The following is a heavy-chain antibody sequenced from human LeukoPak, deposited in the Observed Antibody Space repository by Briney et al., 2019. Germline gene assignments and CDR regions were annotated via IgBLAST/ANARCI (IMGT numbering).Heavy chain of an antibody. D-gene: IGHD5-18*01. Sequence: PSETLSLTCTVSGGSISDYYWSWIRQPPGKGLEWIGYIYYSGSTNYNPSLKSRVTISVDTSKNRLSLELSSVTAADAAVYYCARGLRGYRFGPFDYRGQGTLVPVSS. J-gene: IGHJ4*02. CDR3: ARGLRGYRFGPFDY. CDR2: IYYSGST. V-gene: IGHV4-59*01. CDR1: GGSISDYY.